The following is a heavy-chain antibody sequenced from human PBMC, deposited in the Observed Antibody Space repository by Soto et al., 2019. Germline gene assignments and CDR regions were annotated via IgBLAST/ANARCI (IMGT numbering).Heavy chain of an antibody. CDR1: RGSISSDY. Sequence: SETRPLTCTVSRGSISSDYWSWSRQPPGKGLEWIGYIYYSGSTNYNPSLKSRVSISVDTSKNQFYLKMSSVTAADTAVYYCASLGYTSGWSPYYFDYWGQGTLVTVS. CDR3: ASLGYTSGWSPYYFDY. J-gene: IGHJ4*02. D-gene: IGHD6-19*01. CDR2: IYYSGST. V-gene: IGHV4-59*01.